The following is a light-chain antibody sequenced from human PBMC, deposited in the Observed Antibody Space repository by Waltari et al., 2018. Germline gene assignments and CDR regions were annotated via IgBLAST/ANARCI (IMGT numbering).Light chain of an antibody. J-gene: IGLJ1*01. CDR2: DDS. Sequence: SYVLTQPPAVSVAPGQTASITCGGNNIGMKRVNWYQQKPGQAPVLLVSDDSDRPSGIPERISGSNSGNTATRTISRVEAGDEADDYCQVWDTGSDQYVFATGTKVTVL. V-gene: IGLV3-21*02. CDR3: QVWDTGSDQYV. CDR1: NIGMKR.